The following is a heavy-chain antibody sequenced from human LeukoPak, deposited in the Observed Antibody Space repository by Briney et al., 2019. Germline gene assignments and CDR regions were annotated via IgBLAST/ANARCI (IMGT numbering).Heavy chain of an antibody. CDR1: GGTFSSYA. Sequence: SVKVSCKASGGTFSSYAISRVRQAPGQGLEWMGGIIPIFGTANYAQKFQGRVTITADESTSTAYMELSSLRSEDTAVYYCARVGERFAGLYNWLDPWGQGTLVTVSS. J-gene: IGHJ5*02. CDR3: ARVGERFAGLYNWLDP. D-gene: IGHD3-10*01. V-gene: IGHV1-69*13. CDR2: IIPIFGTA.